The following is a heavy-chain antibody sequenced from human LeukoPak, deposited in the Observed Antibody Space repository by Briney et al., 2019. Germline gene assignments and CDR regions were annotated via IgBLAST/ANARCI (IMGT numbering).Heavy chain of an antibody. J-gene: IGHJ5*02. Sequence: GGSLRLSCAASGFTFSSYWMSWVRQAPGKGLEWVANIKQDGSEKYYVDSVKGRFTISRDNAKNSLYLQMNSLRAEGTAVYYCARDGDPGYSSGWYLYNWFDPWGQGTLVTVSS. V-gene: IGHV3-7*01. CDR2: IKQDGSEK. CDR3: ARDGDPGYSSGWYLYNWFDP. CDR1: GFTFSSYW. D-gene: IGHD6-19*01.